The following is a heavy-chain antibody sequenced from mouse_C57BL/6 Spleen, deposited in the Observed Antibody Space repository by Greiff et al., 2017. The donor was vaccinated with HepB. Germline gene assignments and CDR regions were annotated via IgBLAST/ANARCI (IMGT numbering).Heavy chain of an antibody. Sequence: VKLMESGAELVRPGTSVKVSCKASGYAFTNYLIEWVKQRPGQGLEWIGVINPGSGGTNYNEKFKGKATLTADKSSSTAYMQLSSLTSEDSAVYFCARPNYYGSSYYAMDYWGQGTSVTVSS. CDR2: INPGSGGT. V-gene: IGHV1-54*01. D-gene: IGHD1-1*01. CDR1: GYAFTNYL. J-gene: IGHJ4*01. CDR3: ARPNYYGSSYYAMDY.